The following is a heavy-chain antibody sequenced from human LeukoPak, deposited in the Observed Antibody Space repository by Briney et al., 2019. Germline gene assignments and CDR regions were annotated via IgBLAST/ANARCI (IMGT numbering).Heavy chain of an antibody. CDR3: ARGLRSQAAAGTH. J-gene: IGHJ1*01. CDR2: INHSGST. D-gene: IGHD6-13*01. Sequence: SETLSLTCAVYGGSFSAYYWSWIRQPPGKGLEWIGEINHSGSTNYNPSLKSRVTISVDTSKNQFSPKLSSVTAADTAVYYCARGLRSQAAAGTHWGQGTLVTVSS. V-gene: IGHV4-34*01. CDR1: GGSFSAYY.